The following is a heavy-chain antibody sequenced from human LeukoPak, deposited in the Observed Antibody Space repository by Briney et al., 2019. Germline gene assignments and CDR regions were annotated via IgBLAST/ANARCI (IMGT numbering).Heavy chain of an antibody. CDR3: ARHFGVISKGVYYYYYGLDV. J-gene: IGHJ6*02. V-gene: IGHV3-66*04. Sequence: GGSLRLPCAASGFTVSTIYMSWVRQAPGKGLEWVSVVYSGGSTYYADSVKGRFTISRDNSKNTLYLQMSSLRAEDTAVYYCARHFGVISKGVYYYYYGLDVWGQGTTVTVSS. D-gene: IGHD3-3*01. CDR1: GFTVSTIY. CDR2: VYSGGST.